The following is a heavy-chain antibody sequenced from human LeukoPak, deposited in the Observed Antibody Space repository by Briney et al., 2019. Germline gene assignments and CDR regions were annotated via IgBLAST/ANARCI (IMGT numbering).Heavy chain of an antibody. CDR1: GFTFTDFW. Sequence: GGSLRLSCATSGFTFTDFWMSWVRLAPGKGLEWVANIKQDGSEKNYVDSVKGRFTISRDNAKNSLYLQINGLRAEDTAVYYCARYGAGYVWGKGTTVSISS. D-gene: IGHD2-8*01. V-gene: IGHV3-7*01. J-gene: IGHJ6*04. CDR2: IKQDGSEK. CDR3: ARYGAGYV.